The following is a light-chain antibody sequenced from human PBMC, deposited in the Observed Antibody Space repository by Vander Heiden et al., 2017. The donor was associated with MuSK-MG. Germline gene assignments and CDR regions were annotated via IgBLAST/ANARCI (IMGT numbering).Light chain of an antibody. Sequence: SALTQIPSASGSLGQSVTISCTGTSSDVGGYNYVSWYQQHPGKAPKVMIYEVSKRPAGVPARFSGSKSGNTASLTVSGLQAEDEADYYCSSYAGSNRWLFGGGNTLTVV. V-gene: IGLV2-8*01. CDR2: EVS. CDR3: SSYAGSNRWL. J-gene: IGLJ2*01. CDR1: SSDVGGYNY.